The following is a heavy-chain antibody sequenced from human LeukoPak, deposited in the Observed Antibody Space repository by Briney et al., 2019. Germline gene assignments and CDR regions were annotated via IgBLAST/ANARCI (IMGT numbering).Heavy chain of an antibody. D-gene: IGHD2-21*01. J-gene: IGHJ4*02. CDR3: ARSSSAIPFDY. Sequence: SETLSLTCIVSGGSISSYYWSWIRQSPGKGLEWIGDIYYSGSTNYNPSLKSRVTISIDTSENQFSLRLNSMTAADTAVYFCARSSSAIPFDYWGQGTLVTVSS. V-gene: IGHV4-59*13. CDR2: IYYSGST. CDR1: GGSISSYY.